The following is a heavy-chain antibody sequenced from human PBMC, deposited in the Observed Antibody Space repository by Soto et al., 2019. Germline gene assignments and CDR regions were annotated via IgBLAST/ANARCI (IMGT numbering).Heavy chain of an antibody. Sequence: PGGSLRLSCAASGFTFTRYSMNWVRQAPGKGLEWVSSISSTTNYIYYGDSMKGRFTISRDNAKNSLYLEMNSLRAEDTAVYYCARDRIAAAGTGVDPWGQGTLVTVSS. V-gene: IGHV3-21*04. CDR2: ISSTTNYI. D-gene: IGHD6-13*01. CDR3: ARDRIAAAGTGVDP. CDR1: GFTFTRYS. J-gene: IGHJ5*02.